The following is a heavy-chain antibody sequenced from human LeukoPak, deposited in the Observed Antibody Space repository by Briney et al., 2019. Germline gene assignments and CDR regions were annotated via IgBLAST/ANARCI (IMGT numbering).Heavy chain of an antibody. D-gene: IGHD2-15*01. V-gene: IGHV4-34*01. CDR3: ASARLRRVVVVAANQPFDY. CDR1: GFTFSSYA. Sequence: PGGSLRLSCAASGFTFSSYAMSWVRQPPGKGLEWMGEINHSGSTNYNPSLKSRVTISVDTSKNQFSLKLSSVTAADTAVYYCASARLRRVVVVAANQPFDYWGQGTLVTVSS. CDR2: INHSGST. J-gene: IGHJ4*02.